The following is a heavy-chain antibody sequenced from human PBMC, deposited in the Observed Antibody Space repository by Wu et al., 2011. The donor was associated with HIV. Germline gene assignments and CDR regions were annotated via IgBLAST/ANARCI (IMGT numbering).Heavy chain of an antibody. CDR2: MNPKSGDT. V-gene: IGHV1-8*02. D-gene: IGHD2-2*01. J-gene: IGHJ6*03. Sequence: QVQLVQSGSEVKKPGASVKVSCKASGYTFTNYDINWVRQATGQGLEWMGWMNPKSGDTGYTQNFQGRVTMTRDTSINTAYLEVNSLSSDDTAVYFCARGPEYQQGDYSYYYMDVWGKGTTVTVSS. CDR1: GYTFTNYD. CDR3: ARGPEYQQGDYSYYYMDV.